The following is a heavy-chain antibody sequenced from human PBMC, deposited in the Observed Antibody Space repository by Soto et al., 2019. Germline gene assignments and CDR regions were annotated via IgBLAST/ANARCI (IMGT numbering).Heavy chain of an antibody. D-gene: IGHD3-3*01. V-gene: IGHV3-49*03. Sequence: PGGSLTLSCPASGFTIGVYAISCISQAPGEGLRWGGFIRSKAYDGTTEYAASVKGRFTISRDDSKSIAYLQMNSLKTEDTAVYYCTRFSLRFLEWPFDYWGQGT. CDR3: TRFSLRFLEWPFDY. CDR1: GFTIGVYA. CDR2: IRSKAYDGTT. J-gene: IGHJ4*02.